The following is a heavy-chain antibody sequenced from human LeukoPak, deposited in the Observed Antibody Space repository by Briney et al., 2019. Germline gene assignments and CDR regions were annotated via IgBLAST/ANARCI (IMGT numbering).Heavy chain of an antibody. V-gene: IGHV4-4*07. CDR1: TGSISSYY. D-gene: IGHD2-15*01. Sequence: PSETLSLTCTVSTGSISSYYWSWIRQPAGKGLEWIGRIYTSGSTKYNPSLKSRVTMSVDTSTDQFSLKLSSVTAADTAVYYCAREGRKSRGIDIVRKKERGYYYMDVWGKGTTVTVSS. CDR2: IYTSGST. J-gene: IGHJ6*03. CDR3: AREGRKSRGIDIVRKKERGYYYMDV.